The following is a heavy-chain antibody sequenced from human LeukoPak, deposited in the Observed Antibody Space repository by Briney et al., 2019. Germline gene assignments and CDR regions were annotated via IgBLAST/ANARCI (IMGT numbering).Heavy chain of an antibody. Sequence: PGGSLRLSCAASGFTFRSYGMHWVRQAPGKGLEWVAFIRFDGSNEYYADSVKGRFTISRDDSKNTLYLQLNSLRAEDTAVYYCAKDPMTTVTLIDYWGQGTLVTVSS. D-gene: IGHD4-17*01. J-gene: IGHJ4*02. CDR2: IRFDGSNE. V-gene: IGHV3-30*02. CDR3: AKDPMTTVTLIDY. CDR1: GFTFRSYG.